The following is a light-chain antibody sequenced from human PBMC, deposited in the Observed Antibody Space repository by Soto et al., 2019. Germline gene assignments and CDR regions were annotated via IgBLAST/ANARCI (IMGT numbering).Light chain of an antibody. CDR1: QSLNRD. Sequence: IVKTQSSATLSMSSGKRATLSCRASQSLNRDLAWYQQKPGQSPRLLIFGASIRATGIPARFSGSGSGTEFTLTISSLQSEDFAVYSCQQYNNWPITFGQGTRLEIK. CDR3: QQYNNWPIT. CDR2: GAS. V-gene: IGKV3-15*01. J-gene: IGKJ5*01.